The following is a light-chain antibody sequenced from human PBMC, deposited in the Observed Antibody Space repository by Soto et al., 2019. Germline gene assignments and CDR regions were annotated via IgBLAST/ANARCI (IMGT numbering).Light chain of an antibody. Sequence: DIVMTQSPDSLAVSLGERATINCKSSQTVLYSSNNKNYLAWFQQKPGQPPKLLISWASTRVSGVSDRFRGSGSGTDFTLTISNLQAEDVAICYCHQYLTTPLTFGPGTKVDIK. V-gene: IGKV4-1*01. J-gene: IGKJ3*01. CDR3: HQYLTTPLT. CDR2: WAS. CDR1: QTVLYSSNNKNY.